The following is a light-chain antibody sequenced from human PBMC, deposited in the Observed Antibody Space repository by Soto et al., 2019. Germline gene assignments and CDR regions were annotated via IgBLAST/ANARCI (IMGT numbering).Light chain of an antibody. CDR1: QGIRND. V-gene: IGKV1-6*01. CDR3: LQDYNYPWT. Sequence: AIQMTQSPSSLSASVGDRVTITCRARQGIRNDLGWYQQKQGKAPKLLIYAASSLQSGVPSRFSGSGSGTDFTLTISSLQPEDFATYYCLQDYNYPWTFGQGTKVEIK. CDR2: AAS. J-gene: IGKJ1*01.